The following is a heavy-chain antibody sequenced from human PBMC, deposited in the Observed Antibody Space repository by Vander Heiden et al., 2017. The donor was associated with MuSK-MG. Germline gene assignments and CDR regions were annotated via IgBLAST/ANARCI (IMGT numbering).Heavy chain of an antibody. CDR2: IKSKTDGGTT. J-gene: IGHJ4*02. Sequence: EVQLVESGGGLVKPGGSLRLSCAASGFSFSNAWMSWVRQAPGKGLEWVGRIKSKTDGGTTDYAAPVKGRFTISRDDSKNTLYLQMNSLKTEDTAVYYCTTGLWRDYFDYWGQGTLVTVSS. V-gene: IGHV3-15*01. D-gene: IGHD2-21*01. CDR1: GFSFSNAW. CDR3: TTGLWRDYFDY.